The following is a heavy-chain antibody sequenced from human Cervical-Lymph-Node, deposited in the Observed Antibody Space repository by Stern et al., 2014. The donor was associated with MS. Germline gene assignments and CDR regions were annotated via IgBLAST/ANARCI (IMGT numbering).Heavy chain of an antibody. CDR1: GDSLTELS. CDR2: FDPEDGET. J-gene: IGHJ6*02. Sequence: QVQLVESGAEVKKPGASVKVSCKVSGDSLTELSMHWLRQAPGKGLEWMGGFDPEDGETSYAEKFQGGVTMTEDTSTDTAYMELSSLKSEDTAVYYCATAEDMDVWGQGTTVIVS. CDR3: ATAEDMDV. V-gene: IGHV1-24*01.